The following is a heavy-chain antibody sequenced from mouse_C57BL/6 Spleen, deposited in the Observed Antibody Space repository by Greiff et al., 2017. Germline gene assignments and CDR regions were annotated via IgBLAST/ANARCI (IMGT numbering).Heavy chain of an antibody. CDR1: GFSFNTYA. Sequence: EVKLVESGGGLVQPKGSLKLSCAASGFSFNTYAMNWVRQAPGKGLEWVARIRSKSNNYATYYADSVKDRFTISRDDSESMLYLQMDNLKTEDTAMYYCVRRRNWGFFDYWGQGTTLTVSS. J-gene: IGHJ2*01. CDR2: IRSKSNNYAT. D-gene: IGHD4-1*02. V-gene: IGHV10-1*01. CDR3: VRRRNWGFFDY.